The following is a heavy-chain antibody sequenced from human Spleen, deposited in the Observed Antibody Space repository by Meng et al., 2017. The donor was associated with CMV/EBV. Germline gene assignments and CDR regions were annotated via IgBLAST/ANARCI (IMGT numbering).Heavy chain of an antibody. CDR3: AGSGIEEAHFDY. Sequence: SETLSLTCTVSGGSISSYYWSWIRQPPGKGLEWIGYIYYSGSTNYNPSLKSRVTISVDTSKNQSSLKLSAVTAADSALYFCAGSGIEEAHFDYWGQGSLVTVSS. J-gene: IGHJ4*02. D-gene: IGHD1-26*01. V-gene: IGHV4-59*01. CDR2: IYYSGST. CDR1: GGSISSYY.